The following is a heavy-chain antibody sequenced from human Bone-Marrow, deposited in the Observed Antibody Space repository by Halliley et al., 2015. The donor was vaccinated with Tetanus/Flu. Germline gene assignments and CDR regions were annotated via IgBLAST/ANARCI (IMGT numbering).Heavy chain of an antibody. CDR2: IYDAATA. CDR3: ARHGEGGIPGDY. V-gene: IGHV3-53*01. D-gene: IGHD2-21*01. Sequence: LGGVSVIYDAATAFYADSVRGRFPIFTDTSKNTLYLQMDRLGAEDTAVYYCARHGEGGIPGDYWGQGTLVTVSS. J-gene: IGHJ4*02.